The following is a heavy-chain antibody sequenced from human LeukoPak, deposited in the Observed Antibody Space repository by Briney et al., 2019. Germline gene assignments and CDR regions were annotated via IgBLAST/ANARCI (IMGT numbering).Heavy chain of an antibody. V-gene: IGHV4-39*01. Sequence: SETLSLTCTVSGGSISSSSYYWGWIRQPPGKGLEWIGSIYYSGSTYYNPSLKSRVTISVDTSKNQFSLKLSSVTAADTAVYYCARHPQAYYGPAYYFDYWGQGTLVTVSS. J-gene: IGHJ4*02. D-gene: IGHD3-10*01. CDR3: ARHPQAYYGPAYYFDY. CDR1: GGSISSSSYY. CDR2: IYYSGST.